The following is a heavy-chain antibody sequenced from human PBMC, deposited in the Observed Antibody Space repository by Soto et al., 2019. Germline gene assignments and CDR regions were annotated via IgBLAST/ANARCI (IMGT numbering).Heavy chain of an antibody. CDR1: GGSLSGYY. D-gene: IGHD1-1*01. V-gene: IGHV4-34*01. Sequence: PSQTLSLTCAVYGGSLSGYYWTWIRQPPETRLEWSGEINHSGSTNYNPSLKRRVTISVDTAKNQFSLNLTSVTCADTSVYYCGSDKITGLFEYWGQGTLVIVSS. CDR2: INHSGST. CDR3: GSDKITGLFEY. J-gene: IGHJ4*02.